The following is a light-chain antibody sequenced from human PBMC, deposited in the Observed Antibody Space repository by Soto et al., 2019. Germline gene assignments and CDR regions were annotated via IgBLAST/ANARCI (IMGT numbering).Light chain of an antibody. Sequence: EILMTQSPATLSVSPGGRGNLSCRASQSISDTLAWSQQKPGQAPRLLIYGASTRAPGFPARFSGSGSGTDFTLTISSLQSEDFAVSYCQQYNNWPWTFGQGTKVDI. CDR1: QSISDT. CDR2: GAS. CDR3: QQYNNWPWT. V-gene: IGKV3-15*01. J-gene: IGKJ1*01.